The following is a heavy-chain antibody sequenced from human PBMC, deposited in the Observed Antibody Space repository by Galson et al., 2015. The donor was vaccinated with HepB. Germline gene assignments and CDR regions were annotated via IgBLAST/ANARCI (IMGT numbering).Heavy chain of an antibody. CDR2: ISYDGSNK. CDR1: GFTFSSYG. J-gene: IGHJ4*02. V-gene: IGHV3-30*18. Sequence: SLRLSCAASGFTFSSYGMHWVRQAPGKGLEWVAVISYDGSNKYYADSVKGRFTISRDNSKNTLYLQMNSLRAEDTAAYYCAKESGVGPHYDSSGYYYDYWGQGTLVTVSS. CDR3: AKESGVGPHYDSSGYYYDY. D-gene: IGHD3-22*01.